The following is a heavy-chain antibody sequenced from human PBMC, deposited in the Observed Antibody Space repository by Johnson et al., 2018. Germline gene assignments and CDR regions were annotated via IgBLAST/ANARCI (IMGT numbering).Heavy chain of an antibody. CDR2: IYTSGST. CDR1: GGSISSYY. V-gene: IGHV4-4*07. D-gene: IGHD1-14*01. J-gene: IGHJ3*02. CDR3: ASDRTVPDAFDI. Sequence: QVQLQESGPGLVKPSETLSLTCPVSGGSISSYYWSWIRQPAGKGLEWIGRIYTSGSTNYHPSLKSRVTMSVDTSKNQLSLKLSSVTAADTAVYYCASDRTVPDAFDIWGQGTMVTVSS.